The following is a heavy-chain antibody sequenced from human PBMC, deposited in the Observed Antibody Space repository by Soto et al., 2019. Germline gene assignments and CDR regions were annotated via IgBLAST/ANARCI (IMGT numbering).Heavy chain of an antibody. D-gene: IGHD2-21*01. Sequence: ASVKVSCKASGYAFSNYGISWVRQAPGQGLEWIGWITAFNGNTNYAQNFQGRVTMTTDTSTSTAYMELRSLRSDDTAVYYCARDRDGWAVGVSEGTMFDYWGQGTLVTVSS. V-gene: IGHV1-18*04. J-gene: IGHJ4*02. CDR1: GYAFSNYG. CDR3: ARDRDGWAVGVSEGTMFDY. CDR2: ITAFNGNT.